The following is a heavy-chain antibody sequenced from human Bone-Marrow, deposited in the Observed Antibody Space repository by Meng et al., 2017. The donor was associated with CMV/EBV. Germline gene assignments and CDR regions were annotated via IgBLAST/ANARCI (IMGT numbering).Heavy chain of an antibody. CDR1: GYTFTGYY. CDR2: INPNSGGT. D-gene: IGHD3-3*01. J-gene: IGHJ4*02. Sequence: ASVKISCKASGYTFTGYYMHWVRQAPGQGLEWMGWINPNSGGTNYAQKFQGRVTMTRDTSISTAYMEESSLRSDDTAVYYCAREPGETIVGVVFPTYYFDYWGQGTLVTVSS. V-gene: IGHV1-2*02. CDR3: AREPGETIVGVVFPTYYFDY.